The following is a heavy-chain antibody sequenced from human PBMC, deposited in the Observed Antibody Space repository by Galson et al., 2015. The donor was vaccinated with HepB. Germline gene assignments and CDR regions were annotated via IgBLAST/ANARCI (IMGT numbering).Heavy chain of an antibody. Sequence: SLRLSCAASGFTFSDHYMGWVRQAPGKGLEWVSYISSSSSTIYYADSVKGRFTISRDNSKNTLYLQMNSLRAEDTAVYYCTRDTGYYYGMDVWGQGTTVTVSS. CDR1: GFTFSDHY. V-gene: IGHV3-11*04. CDR2: ISSSSSTI. CDR3: TRDTGYYYGMDV. J-gene: IGHJ6*02. D-gene: IGHD1-14*01.